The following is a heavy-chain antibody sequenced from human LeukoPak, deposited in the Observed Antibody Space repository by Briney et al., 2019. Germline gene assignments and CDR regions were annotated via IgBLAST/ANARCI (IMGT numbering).Heavy chain of an antibody. CDR2: ISSSGSTI. CDR3: AKGQPSYYYYMDV. CDR1: GGSFSGYY. D-gene: IGHD1-1*01. V-gene: IGHV3-11*01. Sequence: LSLTCAVYGGSFSGYYWSWIRQAPGKGLEWVSYISSSGSTIYYADSVKGRFTISRDNAKNSLYLQMNSLRAEDTALYYCAKGQPSYYYYMDVWGKGTTVTISS. J-gene: IGHJ6*03.